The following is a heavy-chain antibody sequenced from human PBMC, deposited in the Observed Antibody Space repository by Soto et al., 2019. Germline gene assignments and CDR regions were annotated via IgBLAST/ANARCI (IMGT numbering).Heavy chain of an antibody. CDR1: GFTFTDYY. CDR2: ISTSGSTI. CDR3: AIITVVRGVVRDPYFDY. Sequence: PGGSLRLSCATSGFTFTDYYMTWIRQAPGKGLEWLSYISTSGSTILYADSVKGRFTISRDKSKNTLYLQMNSLRAEDTAVYYCAIITVVRGVVRDPYFDYWGQGTLVTVSS. V-gene: IGHV3-11*01. J-gene: IGHJ4*02. D-gene: IGHD3-10*01.